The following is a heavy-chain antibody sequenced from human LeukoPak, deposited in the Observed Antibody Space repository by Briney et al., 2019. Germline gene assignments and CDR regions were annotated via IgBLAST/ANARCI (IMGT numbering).Heavy chain of an antibody. CDR3: AKVGLLVGATSVDFDY. D-gene: IGHD1-26*01. CDR2: ISYDGSNK. J-gene: IGHJ4*02. V-gene: IGHV3-30-3*01. CDR1: GFTFSSYA. Sequence: GRSLRLSCAASGFTFSSYAMHWVRQAPGKGLEWVAVISYDGSNKYYADSVKGRFTISRDNAKNSLYLQMNSLRAEDTALYYCAKVGLLVGATSVDFDYWGQGTLVTVSS.